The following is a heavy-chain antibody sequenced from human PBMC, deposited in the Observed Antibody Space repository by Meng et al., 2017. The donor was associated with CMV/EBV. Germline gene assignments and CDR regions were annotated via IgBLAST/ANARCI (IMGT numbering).Heavy chain of an antibody. Sequence: SYSMNWVRQAPGKGLEWVSSISSSSSYIYYADSVKGRFTISRDNAKNSLYLQMNSLRAEDTAVYYCARDGYYDFWSGYYAKNWFDPWGQGTLVTVSS. CDR1: SYS. V-gene: IGHV3-21*01. CDR3: ARDGYYDFWSGYYAKNWFDP. CDR2: ISSSSSYI. D-gene: IGHD3-3*01. J-gene: IGHJ5*02.